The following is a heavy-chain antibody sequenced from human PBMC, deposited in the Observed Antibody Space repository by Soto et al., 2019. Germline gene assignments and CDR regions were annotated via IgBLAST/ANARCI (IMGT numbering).Heavy chain of an antibody. V-gene: IGHV3-66*01. D-gene: IGHD2-2*01. CDR1: GLNVRDNH. CDR2: IYSDGST. J-gene: IGHJ4*02. Sequence: EVQVVESGGDLVQPGGSLRLSCAASGLNVRDNHMSWVRQAPGKGLEWVSIIYSDGSTYYADSVKGRFTISRDNSKNTLFRQMNSLRAEDTAIYYCTSSTAFDYWGQGTLVTVSS. CDR3: TSSTAFDY.